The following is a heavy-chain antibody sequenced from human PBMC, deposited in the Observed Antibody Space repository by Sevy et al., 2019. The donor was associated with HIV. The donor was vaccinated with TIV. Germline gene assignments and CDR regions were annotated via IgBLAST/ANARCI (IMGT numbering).Heavy chain of an antibody. J-gene: IGHJ6*02. D-gene: IGHD6-19*01. V-gene: IGHV4-59*13. CDR3: ARDRSSGWYGNYYYGMDV. CDR1: GGSISSYY. CDR2: IYYSGST. Sequence: SETLSLTCTVSGGSISSYYWSWIRQPPGKGLEWIGYIYYSGSTNYNPSLKSRVTISVDTSKNQFPLKLSSVTAADTAVYYCARDRSSGWYGNYYYGMDVWGQGTTVTVSS.